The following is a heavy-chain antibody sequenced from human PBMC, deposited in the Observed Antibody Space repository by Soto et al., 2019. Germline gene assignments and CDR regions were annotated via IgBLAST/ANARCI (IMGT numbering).Heavy chain of an antibody. CDR1: CDSISSSNSH. D-gene: IGHD3-3*02. J-gene: IGHJ3*02. V-gene: IGHV4-39*01. CDR3: VRYDRINMKPYSPEGFHI. Sequence: SETLSLTCTVSCDSISSSNSHWGWTRQPPGKGLEYIGSVYYGGAIFYSGSIYYNPSLKSRVTISVDTSKNQFSLRLSSVTAADTGVYYCVRYDRINMKPYSPEGFHIWGQGTMVTVSS. CDR2: VYYGGAIFYSGSI.